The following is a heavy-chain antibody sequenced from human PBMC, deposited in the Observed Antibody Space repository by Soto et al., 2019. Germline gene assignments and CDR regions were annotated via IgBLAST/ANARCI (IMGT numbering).Heavy chain of an antibody. CDR1: GFTFSHYA. CDR3: AKDVSHNFDY. J-gene: IGHJ4*02. CDR2: MSNDGSNE. Sequence: QVQLVESGGGVVQPGRSLRLSCAASGFTFSHYAMHWVRQAPGKGLEWVALMSNDGSNEYYADSVKGRFTISRDNSKNTLDRQMNSLRAEDTAGYYCAKDVSHNFDYWGQGTLVTVSS. V-gene: IGHV3-30*18.